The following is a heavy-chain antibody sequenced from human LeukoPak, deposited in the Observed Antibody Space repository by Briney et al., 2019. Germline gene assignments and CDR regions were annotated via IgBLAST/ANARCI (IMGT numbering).Heavy chain of an antibody. CDR3: ARKGFNYYDSSGYYDY. V-gene: IGHV3-23*01. Sequence: GGSLRLSCAASGFTFSSYAMSWVRQAPGKGLEWVSAISGSGGSTYYADSVKGLFTISRDNSKNTLYLQMNSLRAEDTAVYYCARKGFNYYDSSGYYDYWGQGTLVTVSS. D-gene: IGHD3-22*01. CDR1: GFTFSSYA. J-gene: IGHJ4*02. CDR2: ISGSGGST.